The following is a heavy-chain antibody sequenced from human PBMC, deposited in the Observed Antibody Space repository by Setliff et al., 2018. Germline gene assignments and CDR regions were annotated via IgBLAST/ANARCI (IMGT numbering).Heavy chain of an antibody. J-gene: IGHJ6*03. Sequence: ASVKVSCKASGYTFTAYYIHWVRQAPGQGLGWMGWINPNAGNVNYIQKFQGRVTMTRDTSISTAYMELRRLKPDDTAVYYCARGEHIVSGDFYHYIDVWGKGTTVTVSS. V-gene: IGHV1-2*02. D-gene: IGHD2-15*01. CDR1: GYTFTAYY. CDR2: INPNAGNV. CDR3: ARGEHIVSGDFYHYIDV.